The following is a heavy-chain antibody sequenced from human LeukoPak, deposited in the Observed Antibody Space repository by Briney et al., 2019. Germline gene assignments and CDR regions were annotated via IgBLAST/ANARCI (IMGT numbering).Heavy chain of an antibody. CDR3: ARDWGITGRTSY. J-gene: IGHJ4*02. CDR2: ISSSSSYI. Sequence: GGSLRLSCAASGFTFSSYSMNWVRQAPGKGLEWVSSISSSSSYIYYADSVKGRFTISRDNAKNSLYLQMNSLRAEDTAVYYCARDWGITGRTSYWGQGTLVTVSS. CDR1: GFTFSSYS. D-gene: IGHD1-20*01. V-gene: IGHV3-21*01.